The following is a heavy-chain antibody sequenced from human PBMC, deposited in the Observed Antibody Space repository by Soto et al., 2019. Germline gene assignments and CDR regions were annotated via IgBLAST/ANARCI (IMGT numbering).Heavy chain of an antibody. CDR2: IIPILGIA. J-gene: IGHJ4*02. Sequence: QVQLVQSGAEVKKPGSSVKVSCKASGGTFSSYTISWVRQAPGQGLEWMGRIIPILGIANYAQKFQGRVTITAYKSTSTAYMELRSLRSEDTAVYYCARGLGTVGTRGSPFDYWGQGTLVTVSS. D-gene: IGHD4-17*01. CDR3: ARGLGTVGTRGSPFDY. V-gene: IGHV1-69*02. CDR1: GGTFSSYT.